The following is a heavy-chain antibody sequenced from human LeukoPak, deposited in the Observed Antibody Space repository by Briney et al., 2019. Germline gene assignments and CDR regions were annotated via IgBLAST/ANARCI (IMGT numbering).Heavy chain of an antibody. J-gene: IGHJ4*02. Sequence: KKLEWVSGIGSAGDTYYAGSVKGRFTISREDAKKSLYLQMNSLRAGDTAVYYCVRGIGNYYDSGAADCWGQGTRVTVAP. D-gene: IGHD3-10*01. CDR2: IGSAGDT. CDR3: VRGIGNYYDSGAADC. V-gene: IGHV3-13*04.